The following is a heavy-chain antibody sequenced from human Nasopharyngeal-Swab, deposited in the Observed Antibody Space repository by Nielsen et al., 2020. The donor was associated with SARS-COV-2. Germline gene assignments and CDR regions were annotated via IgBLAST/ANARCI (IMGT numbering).Heavy chain of an antibody. J-gene: IGHJ4*02. CDR3: AHRIVGAIKFDY. D-gene: IGHD1-26*01. CDR2: IYWVDDK. V-gene: IGHV2-5*02. Sequence: SGPTLVKPTQTLTLTCNFSGFSLSTSGVGVGWIRQPPGKALEWLALIYWVDDKRYSPSLKSRLTTTKDTSKNQVVLTMTNMDPVDTATYYCAHRIVGAIKFDYWGQGTLVTVSS. CDR1: GFSLSTSGVG.